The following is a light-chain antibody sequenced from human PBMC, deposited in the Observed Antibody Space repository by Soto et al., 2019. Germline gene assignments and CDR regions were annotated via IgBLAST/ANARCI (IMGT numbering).Light chain of an antibody. CDR2: SHS. V-gene: IGLV1-44*01. Sequence: VLTQPPSASGTPGQRVAFSCSGSSSNIGANTVNWYQQLPGAAPKLLIYSHSQRPSGVPDRFSGSKSGTSASLAISGLQSDDEADYYCAAWDDSLNGYVFGTGTKLTVL. CDR1: SSNIGANT. CDR3: AAWDDSLNGYV. J-gene: IGLJ1*01.